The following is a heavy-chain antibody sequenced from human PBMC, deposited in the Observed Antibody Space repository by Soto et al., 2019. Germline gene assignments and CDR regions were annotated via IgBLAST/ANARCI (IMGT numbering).Heavy chain of an antibody. V-gene: IGHV5-51*01. Sequence: GESLKISCKVSGYSFTRYWPGCERQMPGKGLEWMGIIYPGDSDTRYSPSFQGQVTISADKSISTAYLQWSSLKASDTAMYYCARLSSIGYSSGFKGYYYYGMDVWGQGTTVTVSS. CDR2: IYPGDSDT. D-gene: IGHD6-19*01. CDR1: GYSFTRYW. CDR3: ARLSSIGYSSGFKGYYYYGMDV. J-gene: IGHJ6*02.